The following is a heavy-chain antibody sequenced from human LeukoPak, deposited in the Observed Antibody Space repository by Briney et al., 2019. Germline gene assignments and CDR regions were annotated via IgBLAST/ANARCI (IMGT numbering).Heavy chain of an antibody. CDR1: GFTVSSNY. CDR2: IYSGGST. CDR3: ARFDIVATSGDY. Sequence: GGSLRLSCAVSGFTVSSNYMSWVRQAPGKGLEWVSVIYSGGSTYYADSVKGRFTISRDNSKNTLYLQMNSLRAEDTAVYYCARFDIVATSGDYWGQGTLVTVSS. J-gene: IGHJ4*02. D-gene: IGHD5-12*01. V-gene: IGHV3-66*01.